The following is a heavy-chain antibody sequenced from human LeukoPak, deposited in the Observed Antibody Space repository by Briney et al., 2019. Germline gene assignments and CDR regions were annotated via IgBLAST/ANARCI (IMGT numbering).Heavy chain of an antibody. CDR3: ARINCSGGTCYDYFDD. V-gene: IGHV3-23*01. CDR1: PVTFGTSA. D-gene: IGHD2-15*01. CDR2: VSAGGTNT. Sequence: PGGSLRLSCVGSPVTFGTSAMSWVRQAPGKGLEWVSAVSAGGTNTYYADSVEGRFTISRGNSKDTLYLHMDSLRVEDTAQYFCARINCSGGTCYDYFDDWGQGTLVTVSS. J-gene: IGHJ4*02.